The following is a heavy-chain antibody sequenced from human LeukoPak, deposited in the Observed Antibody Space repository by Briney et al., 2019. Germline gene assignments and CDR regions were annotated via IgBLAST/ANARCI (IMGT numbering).Heavy chain of an antibody. J-gene: IGHJ4*02. D-gene: IGHD2/OR15-2a*01. Sequence: PGGSLGLSCAASGFTFSSYSMNWVRQAPGKGLEWVSYISSGSITIYYADSVKGRFTISRDNAKNSLYLQMTSLRDEDTAVYYCATDHPRHYLGFPDYWGQGTLVTVSS. V-gene: IGHV3-48*02. CDR2: ISSGSITI. CDR3: ATDHPRHYLGFPDY. CDR1: GFTFSSYS.